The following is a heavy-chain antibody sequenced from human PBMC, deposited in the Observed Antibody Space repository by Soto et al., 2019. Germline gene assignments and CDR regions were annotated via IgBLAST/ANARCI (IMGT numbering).Heavy chain of an antibody. Sequence: GGSLRLSCAASGFTFSSYAMSWVRQAPGKGLEWVSAISGSGGSTYYADSVKGRFTISRDNSKNTLYLQMNSLRAEDTAVYYCEKGEQKMAYYYYGMDVWGQGTTVTVSS. CDR3: EKGEQKMAYYYYGMDV. CDR2: ISGSGGST. J-gene: IGHJ6*02. V-gene: IGHV3-23*01. CDR1: GFTFSSYA. D-gene: IGHD6-13*01.